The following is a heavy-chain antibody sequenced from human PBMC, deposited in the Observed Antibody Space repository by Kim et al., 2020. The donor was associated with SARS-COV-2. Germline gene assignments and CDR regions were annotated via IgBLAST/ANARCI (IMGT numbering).Heavy chain of an antibody. CDR3: TKGPIVGANYKFYDMDV. CDR2: FSGDGVTT. Sequence: GGSLRLACVASGFTLSNNAMSWVRQAPRKGLECVSSFSGDGVTTHYADSVKGRFAISRDNSKNTIFLQMNRLRGEDTAIYYCTKGPIVGANYKFYDMDVWGQGTAVTVSS. CDR1: GFTLSNNA. D-gene: IGHD1-26*01. J-gene: IGHJ6*02. V-gene: IGHV3-23*01.